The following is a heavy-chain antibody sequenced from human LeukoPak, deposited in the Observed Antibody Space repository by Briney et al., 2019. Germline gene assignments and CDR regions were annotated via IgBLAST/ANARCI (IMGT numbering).Heavy chain of an antibody. D-gene: IGHD6-13*01. CDR2: ISSSSSYI. V-gene: IGHV3-21*01. Sequence: GGSLRLFCAASGFTFSSYSMNWGRQAPGKGLEWVSSISSSSSYIYYADSVKGRFTISRDNAKNSLYLQMNSLRAEDTAVYYCARYKGIAAAGYWGQGTLVTVSS. CDR3: ARYKGIAAAGY. CDR1: GFTFSSYS. J-gene: IGHJ4*02.